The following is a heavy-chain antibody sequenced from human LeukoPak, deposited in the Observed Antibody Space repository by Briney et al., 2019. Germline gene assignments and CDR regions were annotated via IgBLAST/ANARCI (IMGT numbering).Heavy chain of an antibody. CDR2: ISGSGGST. V-gene: IGHV3-23*01. Sequence: PGASLRLSCAAAGFTISSYAMSWVRQAGGKGLEWGSAISGSGGSTYYADSGKGRFTISRDNSKNTLYLQMNSLRAEDTAVYYCARGGDYVDYWAREPWSPSPQ. D-gene: IGHD2-15*01. J-gene: IGHJ4*02. CDR3: ARGGDYVDY. CDR1: GFTISSYA.